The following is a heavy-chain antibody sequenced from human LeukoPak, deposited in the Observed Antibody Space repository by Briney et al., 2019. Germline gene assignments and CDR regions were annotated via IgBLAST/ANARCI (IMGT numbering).Heavy chain of an antibody. Sequence: SETLSLTCTVSGGSISSSSPYWGWIRQPPGKGLEWIGSIYYSGTTYYNPSLKSRVTISVDTSKNQFSLKLSSVTAADTAVYYCARFPYYYSSGPRYAFDIWGQGTMVIVSS. CDR1: GGSISSSSPY. CDR3: ARFPYYYSSGPRYAFDI. J-gene: IGHJ3*02. D-gene: IGHD3-10*01. V-gene: IGHV4-39*01. CDR2: IYYSGTT.